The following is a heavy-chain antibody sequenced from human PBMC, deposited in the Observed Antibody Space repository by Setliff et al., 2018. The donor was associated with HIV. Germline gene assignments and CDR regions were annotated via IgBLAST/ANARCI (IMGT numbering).Heavy chain of an antibody. D-gene: IGHD6-19*01. CDR3: ARGRGQWLVLLDSFDAFDI. V-gene: IGHV1-8*02. CDR1: GYTFTSYA. Sequence: ASVKVSCKASGYTFTSYAMNWVRQATGQGLEWMGWMNPNSGNTGYAQKFQGRVTMTRNTSISTAYMELSSLRSEDTAVYYCARGRGQWLVLLDSFDAFDIWGQGTMVTVSS. CDR2: MNPNSGNT. J-gene: IGHJ3*02.